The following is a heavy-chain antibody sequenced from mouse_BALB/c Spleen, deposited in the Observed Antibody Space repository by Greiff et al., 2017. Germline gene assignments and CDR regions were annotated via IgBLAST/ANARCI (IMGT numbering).Heavy chain of an antibody. V-gene: IGHV1-18*01. CDR1: GYTFTDYN. J-gene: IGHJ3*01. CDR2: INPNNGGT. Sequence: DVQLQESGPELVKPGASVKIPCKASGYTFTDYNMDWVKQSHGKSLEWIGDINPNNGGTIYNQKFKGKATLTVDKSSSTAYMELRSLTSEDTAVYYCARGGYGYDEAWFAYWGQGTLVTVSA. CDR3: ARGGYGYDEAWFAY. D-gene: IGHD2-2*01.